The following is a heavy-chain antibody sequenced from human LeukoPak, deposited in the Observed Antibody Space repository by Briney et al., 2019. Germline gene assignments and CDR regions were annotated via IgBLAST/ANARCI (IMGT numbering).Heavy chain of an antibody. D-gene: IGHD3-22*01. CDR1: GYTFTGYY. CDR3: ARVPGGYYDSSGYSVGYFDY. CDR2: IKPSGGDT. Sequence: GASVKVSCKASGYTFTGYYMHWVRQAPGQRLEWMGIIKPSGGDTSYAQKFQGRVTITADESTSTAYMELSSLRSEDTAVYYCARVPGGYYDSSGYSVGYFDYWGQGTLVTVSS. J-gene: IGHJ4*02. V-gene: IGHV1-46*01.